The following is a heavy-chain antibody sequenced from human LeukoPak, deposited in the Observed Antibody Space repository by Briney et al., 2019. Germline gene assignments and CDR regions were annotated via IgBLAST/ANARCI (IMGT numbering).Heavy chain of an antibody. CDR3: ARDRYCGGDCYGVGLDY. V-gene: IGHV3-30*04. D-gene: IGHD2-21*02. Sequence: GGSLRLSCAASGFTFSSYAMHWVRQAPGKGLEWVAVISYDGSNKYYADSVKGRFTISRDNSKNTLYLQMNSLRAGDTAVYYCARDRYCGGDCYGVGLDYWGQGTLVTVSS. CDR2: ISYDGSNK. CDR1: GFTFSSYA. J-gene: IGHJ4*02.